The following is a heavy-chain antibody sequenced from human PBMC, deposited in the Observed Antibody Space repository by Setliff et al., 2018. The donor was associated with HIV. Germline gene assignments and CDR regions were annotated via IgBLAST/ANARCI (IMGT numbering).Heavy chain of an antibody. CDR3: VGHYYDPLTGYYVWFFDV. CDR2: IKSKTDGGTT. Sequence: GGSLRLSCAASGFTFSNAWMSWVRQAPGKGLEWVGRIKSKTDGGTTDYAAPVKGRFTISRDDSRNTLYLQMDSMKSDEPATYYCVGHYYDPLTGYYVWFFDVWGRGTLVTVSS. CDR1: GFTFSNAW. D-gene: IGHD3-9*01. J-gene: IGHJ2*01. V-gene: IGHV3-15*05.